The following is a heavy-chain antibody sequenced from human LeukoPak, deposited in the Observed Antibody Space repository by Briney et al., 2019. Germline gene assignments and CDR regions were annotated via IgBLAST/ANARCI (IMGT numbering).Heavy chain of an antibody. V-gene: IGHV4-61*02. CDR1: GGSISSGSYY. J-gene: IGHJ4*02. Sequence: PSETLSLTCTVSGGSISSGSYYWSWIRQPAGKVLEWIGRIYTSGNYNYTPSLKSRVTISVDTYKNQFSLKLSSVTAADTAVYYCARGPIAAAVQGRSVDYWGQGTLVTVSS. D-gene: IGHD6-13*01. CDR2: IYTSGNY. CDR3: ARGPIAAAVQGRSVDY.